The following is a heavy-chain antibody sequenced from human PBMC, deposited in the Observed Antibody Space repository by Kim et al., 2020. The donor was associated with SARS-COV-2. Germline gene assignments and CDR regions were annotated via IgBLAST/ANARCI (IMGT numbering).Heavy chain of an antibody. CDR1: GYTLSDLS. J-gene: IGHJ5*02. CDR3: AVSLGDVELRWFDP. Sequence: ASVKVSCKVSGYTLSDLSIHWVRQAPGKGLEYMGGFDPEDGEIVYAQDFQGRVTMSEDTSIDTAYMELSSLRADDTAVYYCAVSLGDVELRWFDPWGQGTLVIVSS. D-gene: IGHD3-10*01. CDR2: FDPEDGEI. V-gene: IGHV1-24*01.